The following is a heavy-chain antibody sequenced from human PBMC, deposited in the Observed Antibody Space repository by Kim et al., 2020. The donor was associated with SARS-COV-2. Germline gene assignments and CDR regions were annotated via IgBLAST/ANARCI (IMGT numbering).Heavy chain of an antibody. Sequence: SETLSLTCTVSGGSISSHYWSWIRQPPGKGLEWIGYIYYSGSTNYNPSLKSRVTISVDTSKNQFSLKLSSVTAADTAVYYCARVVSEWLQLTPYWFDPWGQGTLVTVSS. CDR2: IYYSGST. V-gene: IGHV4-59*11. J-gene: IGHJ5*02. CDR1: GGSISSHY. CDR3: ARVVSEWLQLTPYWFDP. D-gene: IGHD5-12*01.